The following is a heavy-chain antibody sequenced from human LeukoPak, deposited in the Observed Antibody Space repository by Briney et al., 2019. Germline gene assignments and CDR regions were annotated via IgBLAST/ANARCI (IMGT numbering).Heavy chain of an antibody. D-gene: IGHD1-26*01. CDR1: GDITHY. Sequence: SETLSLTCIVSGDITHYWGWIRQPPGKGLECIGSIYFSGSAYYNPSLRSRVTISLDTSKKQLSLKLNSVTAADAAIYYCARHNGGGVGSYVAPGPPDYFDYWGQGTLVTVSS. CDR2: IYFSGSA. V-gene: IGHV4-39*01. J-gene: IGHJ4*02. CDR3: ARHNGGGVGSYVAPGPPDYFDY.